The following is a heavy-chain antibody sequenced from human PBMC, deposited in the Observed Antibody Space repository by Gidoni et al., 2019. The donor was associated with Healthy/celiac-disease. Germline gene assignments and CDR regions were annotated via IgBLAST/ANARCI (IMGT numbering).Heavy chain of an antibody. V-gene: IGHV3-30*18. Sequence: QVQLVESGGGVAQPGRSLRLPCAASGSTFSSYGMHWVRQAPGEGLEWVAVISYDGSNKYYADSVKGRFTISRDNSKNTLYLQMNSLRAEDTAVYYCAKDDLLLPPGGGMDVWGQGTTVTVSS. D-gene: IGHD2-15*01. CDR3: AKDDLLLPPGGGMDV. CDR2: ISYDGSNK. CDR1: GSTFSSYG. J-gene: IGHJ6*02.